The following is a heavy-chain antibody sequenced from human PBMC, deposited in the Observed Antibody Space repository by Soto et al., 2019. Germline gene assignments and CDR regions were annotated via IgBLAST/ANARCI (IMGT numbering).Heavy chain of an antibody. CDR2: IRDGGEST. V-gene: IGHV3-23*01. Sequence: EVQLLESGGGLVQPGESLRLSCAFSGFIFGNYMMTWVRQAPGKGLEWVSTIRDGGESTYYADSVKGRFTISRDNSKNTLYLKMDSLGVEDTAVYYCAPHVHCSGGSCHYDAFDIRGQGTMVNVSS. CDR1: GFIFGNYM. CDR3: APHVHCSGGSCHYDAFDI. J-gene: IGHJ3*02. D-gene: IGHD2-15*01.